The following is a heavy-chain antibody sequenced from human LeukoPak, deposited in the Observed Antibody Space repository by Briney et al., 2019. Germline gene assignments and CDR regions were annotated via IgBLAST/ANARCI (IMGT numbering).Heavy chain of an antibody. J-gene: IGHJ6*02. D-gene: IGHD4-17*01. CDR1: GFTFSDYY. V-gene: IGHV3-11*01. CDR3: ASPGIYGDYEYGMDV. Sequence: GGSLRLTCAASGFTFSDYYMSWIRQAPGRGLEWVSYISSSGSTIYYADSVKGRFTISRDNAKNSLYLQMNSLRAEDTAVYYCASPGIYGDYEYGMDVWGQGTTVTVSS. CDR2: ISSSGSTI.